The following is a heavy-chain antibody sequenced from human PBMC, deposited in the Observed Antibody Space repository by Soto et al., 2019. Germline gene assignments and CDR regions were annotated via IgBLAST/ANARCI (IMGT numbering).Heavy chain of an antibody. CDR3: ARTTTDFWSGYHAINYFDY. Sequence: GGSLRLSCAASGFTFSSYAMSWVRQAPGKGLEWVSAISGSGGSTYYADSVKGRFTISRDNSKNTLYLQMNSLRAEDTAVYYCARTTTDFWSGYHAINYFDYWGQGTLVTVSS. CDR1: GFTFSSYA. CDR2: ISGSGGST. D-gene: IGHD3-3*01. J-gene: IGHJ4*02. V-gene: IGHV3-23*01.